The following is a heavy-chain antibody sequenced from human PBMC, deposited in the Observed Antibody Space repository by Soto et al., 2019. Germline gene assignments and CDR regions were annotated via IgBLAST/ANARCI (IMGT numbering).Heavy chain of an antibody. V-gene: IGHV6-1*01. D-gene: IGHD6-6*01. CDR2: TYYRSKWYS. Sequence: SQTLSLTCAVSGESVSCNSAAWNWIRQSPSRGLEWLGRTYYRSKWYSDYAGSVKSRITINADTSKNQFSLHLNSVTPQDTAVYYCARGPSPLAYWGRGTVVTVSS. CDR1: GESVSCNSAA. CDR3: ARGPSPLAY. J-gene: IGHJ4*02.